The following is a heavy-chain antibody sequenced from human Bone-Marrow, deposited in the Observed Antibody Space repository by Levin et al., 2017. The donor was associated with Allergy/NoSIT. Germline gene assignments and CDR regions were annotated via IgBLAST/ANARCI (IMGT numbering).Heavy chain of an antibody. CDR2: INPNIGAT. CDR1: GFAFTDYY. CDR3: ARDPAVTRDGYFDL. Sequence: GESLKISCKASGFAFTDYYMHWVRQAPGQGLEWLGWINPNIGATKYALKFQDRVTMTRDTSISTAYMEFRRLRSDDTAVFYCARDPAVTRDGYFDLWGRGTLVSVSS. V-gene: IGHV1-2*02. J-gene: IGHJ2*01. D-gene: IGHD4-17*01.